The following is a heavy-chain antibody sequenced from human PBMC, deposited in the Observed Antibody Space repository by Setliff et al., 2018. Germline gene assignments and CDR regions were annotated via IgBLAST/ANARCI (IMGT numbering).Heavy chain of an antibody. CDR1: GGTFSSYA. CDR2: IIPILGIA. J-gene: IGHJ6*02. D-gene: IGHD3-22*01. Sequence: SVKVSCKASGGTFSSYAISWVRQAPGQGLEWMGGIIPILGIANYAQKFQGRVTITADKSTSTAYMELSSLRSEDTAVYYCARIVVVISHPHYYYYYGMDVWGQGTTVTVS. V-gene: IGHV1-69*10. CDR3: ARIVVVISHPHYYYYYGMDV.